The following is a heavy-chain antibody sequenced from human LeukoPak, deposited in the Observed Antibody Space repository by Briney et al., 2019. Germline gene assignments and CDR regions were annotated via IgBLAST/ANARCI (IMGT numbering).Heavy chain of an antibody. V-gene: IGHV3-7*01. J-gene: IGHJ6*02. CDR3: ARDCIAAAGTCYYYGMDV. CDR2: IKQDGSEK. Sequence: GGSLRLSCAASGFTFSSYWMSWVRQAPGKGLEWVANIKQDGSEKYYVDSVKGRSTISRDNAKNSLYLQMNSLRAEDTAVYYCARDCIAAAGTCYYYGMDVWGQGTTVTVSS. D-gene: IGHD6-13*01. CDR1: GFTFSSYW.